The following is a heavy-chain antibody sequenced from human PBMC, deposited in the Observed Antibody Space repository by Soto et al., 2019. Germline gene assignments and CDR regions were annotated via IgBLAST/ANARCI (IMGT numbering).Heavy chain of an antibody. CDR3: TRGEEDWGCTTGGDV. D-gene: IGHD2-8*01. Sequence: GGSLRLSCTASGFSFDNYAMSWFRQAPGKGLEWVGFTRSKAYGGTTEYAASVKGRFTISRDDSKSIAYLQMNSLKTEDTAVYYCTRGEEDWGCTTGGDVWGQGTTVTVSS. CDR2: TRSKAYGGTT. V-gene: IGHV3-49*03. J-gene: IGHJ6*02. CDR1: GFSFDNYA.